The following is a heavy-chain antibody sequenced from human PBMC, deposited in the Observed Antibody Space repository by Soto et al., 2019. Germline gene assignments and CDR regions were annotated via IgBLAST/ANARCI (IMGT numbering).Heavy chain of an antibody. D-gene: IGHD6-25*01. Sequence: QLQLQESGPGLVKPSETLSLTCTVSGGSISSSSYYWGWIRQPPGKGLEWIGHIYYSGSTYYNPSLKGRVIISVDASKNQFSLKLSSVTAADTAVYYCAESRSGYGNWFDPWGQGTLVTVSS. V-gene: IGHV4-39*01. CDR1: GGSISSSSYY. J-gene: IGHJ5*02. CDR2: IYYSGST. CDR3: AESRSGYGNWFDP.